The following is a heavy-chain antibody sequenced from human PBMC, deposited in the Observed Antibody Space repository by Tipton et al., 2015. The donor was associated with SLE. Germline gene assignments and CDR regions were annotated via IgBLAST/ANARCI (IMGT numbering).Heavy chain of an antibody. CDR3: ARDGEGLPPDHSSYHMDV. J-gene: IGHJ6*03. D-gene: IGHD3-10*01. CDR1: GYRFTSYG. Sequence: QLVQSGPEVKKPGASVKVSCKASGYRFTSYGISWVRQAPGQGLEWVAWINTYNGQTKYAQRFQGRVSMITDTSTNAVYIELRSLRSDDTAFYYCARDGEGLPPDHSSYHMDVWGNGTTVTVSS. CDR2: INTYNGQT. V-gene: IGHV1-18*01.